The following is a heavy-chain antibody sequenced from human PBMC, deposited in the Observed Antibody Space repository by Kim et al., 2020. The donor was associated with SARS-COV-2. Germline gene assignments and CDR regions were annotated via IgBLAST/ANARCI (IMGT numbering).Heavy chain of an antibody. CDR1: GFTFGSYA. CDR2: ISGSGGST. Sequence: GGSLRLSCAASGFTFGSYAMNWVRQAPGKGLEWVAAISGSGGSTYYADSVKGRFTISRDNSKNTLYLQMNSLRAEDTAVYYCAKGTPSPRGSHSPDAFDICGQGTMVTVSS. D-gene: IGHD1-26*01. V-gene: IGHV3-23*01. CDR3: AKGTPSPRGSHSPDAFDI. J-gene: IGHJ3*02.